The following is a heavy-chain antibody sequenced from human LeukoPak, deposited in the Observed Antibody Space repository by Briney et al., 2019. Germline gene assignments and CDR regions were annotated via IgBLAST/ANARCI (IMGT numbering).Heavy chain of an antibody. Sequence: GGSLRLSCAASGFTVSSNYMSWVRQAPGKGLEWVSVIYSGGSTYYADSVKGRFTISRDNSKNTLYLQMNSLRAEDTAVYYCARIRGRDGYNGWHDAFDIWGQGTMVTVSS. D-gene: IGHD5-24*01. J-gene: IGHJ3*02. CDR3: ARIRGRDGYNGWHDAFDI. CDR2: IYSGGST. V-gene: IGHV3-53*01. CDR1: GFTVSSNY.